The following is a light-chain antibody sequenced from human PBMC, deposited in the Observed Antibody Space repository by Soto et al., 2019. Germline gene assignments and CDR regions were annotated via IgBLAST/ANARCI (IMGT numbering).Light chain of an antibody. CDR2: EVS. V-gene: IGLV2-8*01. J-gene: IGLJ1*01. CDR1: SSDVGSFNS. Sequence: QSALTQPPSASGSPGQSVTISCTGTSSDVGSFNSVSWYQQHPGKAPKLMISEVSKRPSGVPDRFSGSKSGNTASLTVSGLQAEDEADYYCSSYAGSYSFVFGTGTTVTVL. CDR3: SSYAGSYSFV.